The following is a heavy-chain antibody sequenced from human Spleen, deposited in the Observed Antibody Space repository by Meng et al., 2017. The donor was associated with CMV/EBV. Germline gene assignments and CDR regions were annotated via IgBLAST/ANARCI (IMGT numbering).Heavy chain of an antibody. CDR1: GGTFSSYT. Sequence: SVKVSCKASGGTFSSYTISWVRQAPGQGIEWMGRIIPILGIANYAQKFQGRVTIPADKSTSTAYMELSSLRSEDTAVYYCARVSRHLYYYGMDVWGQGTTVTVSS. V-gene: IGHV1-69*02. CDR3: ARVSRHLYYYGMDV. CDR2: IIPILGIA. J-gene: IGHJ6*02.